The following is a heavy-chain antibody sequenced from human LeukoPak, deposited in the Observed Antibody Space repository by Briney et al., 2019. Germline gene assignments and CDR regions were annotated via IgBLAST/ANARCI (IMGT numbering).Heavy chain of an antibody. J-gene: IGHJ4*02. CDR3: AKDPGGSYHFDY. D-gene: IGHD1-26*01. Sequence: SGGSLRLSCAASGFTFSSYSMNWVRQAPGKGLEWVAVISYDGSNKYYADSVKGRFTISRDNSKNTLYLQMNSLRAEDTAVYYCAKDPGGSYHFDYWGQGTLVTVSS. CDR2: ISYDGSNK. CDR1: GFTFSSYS. V-gene: IGHV3-30*18.